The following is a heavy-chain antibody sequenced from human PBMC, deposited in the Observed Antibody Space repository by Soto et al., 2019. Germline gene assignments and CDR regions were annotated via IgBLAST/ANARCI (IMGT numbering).Heavy chain of an antibody. CDR1: GGSISSGGHY. D-gene: IGHD2-21*02. Sequence: QVQLQESGPGLVKPSQTLSLICTVSGGSISSGGHYWSWIRQFPGNDLEWIGFISYTGSTYYNPSLQSRVTMSAASSKNQFFLWLSSVTAAATAVYYCASLVEMAARAWYFALWGRGTMVTVSS. CDR3: ASLVEMAARAWYFAL. V-gene: IGHV4-31*03. J-gene: IGHJ2*01. CDR2: ISYTGST.